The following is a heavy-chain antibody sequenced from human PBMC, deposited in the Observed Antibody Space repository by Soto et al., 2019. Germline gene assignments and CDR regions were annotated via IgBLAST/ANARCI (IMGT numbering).Heavy chain of an antibody. Sequence: ASVNVSCKASGGTFSSYAISWVRQAPGQGLEWMGRIIPILGIANYAQKFQGRVTITADKSTSTAYMELSSLRSEDTAVYYCARELLSSPIVVVPAAIDYWGQGTLVTVSS. CDR2: IIPILGIA. CDR1: GGTFSSYA. V-gene: IGHV1-69*04. J-gene: IGHJ4*02. CDR3: ARELLSSPIVVVPAAIDY. D-gene: IGHD2-2*01.